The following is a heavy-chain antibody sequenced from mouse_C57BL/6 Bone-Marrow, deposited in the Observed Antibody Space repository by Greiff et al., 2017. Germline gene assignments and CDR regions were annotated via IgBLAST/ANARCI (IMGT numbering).Heavy chain of an antibody. CDR1: GFTFSDAW. CDR3: NLGPMDY. CDR2: IRNKANNHAT. D-gene: IGHD3-1*01. Sequence: KLLESVGGLVQPGGSMKLSCAASGFTFSDAWMDWVRQSPEKGLVCVAEIRNKANNHATYYAESVKGRFTISRDDSKSSVYLQMNSLRAEDTGIYYCNLGPMDYWGQGTSVTVSS. V-gene: IGHV6-6*01. J-gene: IGHJ4*01.